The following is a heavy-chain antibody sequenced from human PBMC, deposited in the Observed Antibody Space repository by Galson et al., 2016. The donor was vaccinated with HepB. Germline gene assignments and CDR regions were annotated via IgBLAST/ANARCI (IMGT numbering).Heavy chain of an antibody. CDR3: ARHLRGQAGV. J-gene: IGHJ6*04. CDR2: ISSDGSNK. V-gene: IGHV3-30-3*01. CDR1: GFTFSSYA. D-gene: IGHD3-10*01. Sequence: SLRLSCAPTGFTFSSYAMHWVRKAPGKGLEWVAVISSDGSNKYYADSVKGRFTITRANSTNTLYPQMNSLRAEDTAMYYCARHLRGQAGVWGKGTTVTVSS.